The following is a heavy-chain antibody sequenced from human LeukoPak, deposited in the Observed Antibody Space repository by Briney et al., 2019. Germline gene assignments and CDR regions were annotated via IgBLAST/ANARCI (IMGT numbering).Heavy chain of an antibody. D-gene: IGHD3-22*01. V-gene: IGHV3-9*01. J-gene: IGHJ3*02. CDR3: ARASYYYDTTGLGAVDI. Sequence: GGSLRLSCAASGFTFNDHAMYWVRQAPGKGLEWVSGINWNSDNIGYADSAKGRFTISRDDAKNSLFLQMNSLRAEDTALYYCARASYYYDTTGLGAVDIWGQGTLVTVSS. CDR1: GFTFNDHA. CDR2: INWNSDNI.